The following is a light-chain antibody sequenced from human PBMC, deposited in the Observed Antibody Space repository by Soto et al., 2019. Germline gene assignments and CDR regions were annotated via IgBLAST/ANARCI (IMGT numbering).Light chain of an antibody. CDR3: SSYAGSNNQV. Sequence: QSVLTQPPSASGSPGQSVTISCTGTISDVGGYNYVSWYQQHPGRAPKLMIYEVSKRPSGVPDRFSGSKSGNTASLTVSGLQTEDEADYYCSSYAGSNNQVFGTGTKLTVL. CDR2: EVS. V-gene: IGLV2-8*01. CDR1: ISDVGGYNY. J-gene: IGLJ1*01.